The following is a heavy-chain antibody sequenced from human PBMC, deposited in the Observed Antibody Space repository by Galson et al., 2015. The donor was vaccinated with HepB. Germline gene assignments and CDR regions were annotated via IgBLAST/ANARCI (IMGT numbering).Heavy chain of an antibody. CDR3: ARGVGGRHFNMIVAVSRYDAFDI. D-gene: IGHD3-22*01. CDR2: ISYDGSNK. J-gene: IGHJ3*02. V-gene: IGHV3-30-3*01. Sequence: SLRLSCAASGFTFSSYAMHWVRQAPGKGLGWVAVISYDGSNKYYADSVKGRFTISRDTSKNTLYLQMNSLRAEDTAVYYCARGVGGRHFNMIVAVSRYDAFDIWGQGTMVTASS. CDR1: GFTFSSYA.